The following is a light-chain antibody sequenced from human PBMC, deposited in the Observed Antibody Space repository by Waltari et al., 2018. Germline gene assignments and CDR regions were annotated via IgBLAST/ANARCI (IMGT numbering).Light chain of an antibody. CDR3: MHALQTPLT. J-gene: IGKJ4*01. CDR2: LGS. CDR1: QSLLHSNGNTY. Sequence: DIVMTQFPLSLPVTPGEPASISCRSSQSLLHSNGNTYLDWYLQKPGQPPQVLIYLGSNRASGVPDRFRGSGSGTDFTLEISRVEAEDVGVYYCMHALQTPLTFGGGTKVEIK. V-gene: IGKV2-28*01.